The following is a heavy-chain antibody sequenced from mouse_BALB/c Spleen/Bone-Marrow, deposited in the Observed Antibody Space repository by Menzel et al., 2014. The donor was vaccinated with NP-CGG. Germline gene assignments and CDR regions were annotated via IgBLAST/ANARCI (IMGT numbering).Heavy chain of an antibody. J-gene: IGHJ3*01. Sequence: DVQLQESGAELVKPGASVKLSCTASGFNIKDTYMHWVKQRPEQGLEWIGRIDPANGNTKYDPKFQGKATITADTSSNTAYLQLGSLTSEDTAVYYCALYYYGSSGFAYWGQGTLVTVSA. CDR3: ALYYYGSSGFAY. CDR2: IDPANGNT. V-gene: IGHV14-3*02. D-gene: IGHD1-1*01. CDR1: GFNIKDTY.